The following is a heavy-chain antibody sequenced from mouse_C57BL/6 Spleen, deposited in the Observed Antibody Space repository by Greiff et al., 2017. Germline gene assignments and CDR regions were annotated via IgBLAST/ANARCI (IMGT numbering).Heavy chain of an antibody. Sequence: EVHLVESGGGLVKPGGSLKLSCAASGFTFSSYAMSWVRQTPEKRLEWVATISDGGSYTYYPDNVKGRFTISRDNAKNNLYLQMSHLKSEDTAMYYCARDHLYYDGSYYAMDYWGQGTSVTVSS. CDR2: ISDGGSYT. V-gene: IGHV5-4*01. CDR1: GFTFSSYA. CDR3: ARDHLYYDGSYYAMDY. D-gene: IGHD2-3*01. J-gene: IGHJ4*01.